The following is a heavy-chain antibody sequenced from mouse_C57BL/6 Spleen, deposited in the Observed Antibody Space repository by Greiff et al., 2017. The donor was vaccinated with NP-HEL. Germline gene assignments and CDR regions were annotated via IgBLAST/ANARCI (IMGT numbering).Heavy chain of an antibody. Sequence: VQLQQSGAELVKPGASVKLSCTASGFNITDYYMHWVKQRTEQGLEWIGRIDPEDGATKYAPKFQGKATITADTSSNTAYLQLSSLTSEDTAVYYWAGSSHDYGSSHWYFDVWGTGTTVTVSS. CDR2: IDPEDGAT. CDR1: GFNITDYY. J-gene: IGHJ1*03. D-gene: IGHD1-1*01. CDR3: AGSSHDYGSSHWYFDV. V-gene: IGHV14-2*01.